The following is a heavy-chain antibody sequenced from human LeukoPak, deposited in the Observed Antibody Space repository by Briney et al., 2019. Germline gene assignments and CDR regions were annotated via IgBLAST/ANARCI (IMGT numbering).Heavy chain of an antibody. CDR3: ARAQPHCSSTSCYILGDFDY. CDR1: GYTFTGYY. J-gene: IGHJ4*02. D-gene: IGHD2-2*02. Sequence: ASVKVSCKASGYTFTGYYMHWVRQAPGQGLECMGWINLNSGGTNYAQKFQGRVTMTRDTSISTAYMELSRLRSDDTAVYYCARAQPHCSSTSCYILGDFDYWGQGTLVTVSS. CDR2: INLNSGGT. V-gene: IGHV1-2*02.